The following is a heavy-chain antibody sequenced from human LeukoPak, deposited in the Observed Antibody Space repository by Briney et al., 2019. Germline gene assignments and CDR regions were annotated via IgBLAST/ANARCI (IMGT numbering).Heavy chain of an antibody. Sequence: GSLSLSCSASGFTFSSYWLSWVRQAPGKGLEWVANIKQEGSEKYYVDSVKGRFTISRDNAKSSLYLQMNSLRAEDTAVYYCARASGPSSSLLNSPPTKYYFDYWGQGTLVTVSS. D-gene: IGHD6-6*01. CDR2: IKQEGSEK. CDR3: ARASGPSSSLLNSPPTKYYFDY. CDR1: GFTFSSYW. V-gene: IGHV3-7*01. J-gene: IGHJ4*02.